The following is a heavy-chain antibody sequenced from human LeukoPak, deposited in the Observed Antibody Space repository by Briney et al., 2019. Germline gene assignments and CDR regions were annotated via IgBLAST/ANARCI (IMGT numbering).Heavy chain of an antibody. D-gene: IGHD6-6*01. CDR2: ISRTGGNT. J-gene: IGHJ4*02. V-gene: IGHV3-23*01. Sequence: GSRRLSCGASGFTFSSSAMCWVRQAPGKGLEWVSGISRTGGNTYDADSVKGRFTISRDTSKNTLFLQMNSLRAEDTAVYYCAKEFRPNDYWGQGTPVTVSS. CDR3: AKEFRPNDY. CDR1: GFTFSSSA.